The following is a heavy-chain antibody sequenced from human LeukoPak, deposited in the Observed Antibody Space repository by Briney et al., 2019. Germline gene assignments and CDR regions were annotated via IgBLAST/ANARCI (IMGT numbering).Heavy chain of an antibody. Sequence: ASVKVSCKASGYTFTGYYMHWVRQAPGQGLEWMGWINPNSGGTNYAQKFQGRVTMTRDTSISTAYMELSRLSSDDTAVYYCARDGGGGWYVLVDYWGQGTLVTVSS. V-gene: IGHV1-2*02. CDR1: GYTFTGYY. J-gene: IGHJ4*02. CDR3: ARDGGGGWYVLVDY. CDR2: INPNSGGT. D-gene: IGHD6-19*01.